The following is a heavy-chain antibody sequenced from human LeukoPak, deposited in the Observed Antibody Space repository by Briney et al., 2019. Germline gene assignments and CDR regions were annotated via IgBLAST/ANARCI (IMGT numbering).Heavy chain of an antibody. J-gene: IGHJ4*02. CDR1: GFTFRTYS. CDR2: ISGSGGST. CDR3: AKDRGYSSGWYFDY. Sequence: PGGSLRLSCAASGFTFRTYSMNWVRQAPGKGLEWVSAISGSGGSTYYADSVKGRFTISRDNSKNTLYLQMNSLRAEDTAVYYCAKDRGYSSGWYFDYWGQGTLVTVSS. D-gene: IGHD6-19*01. V-gene: IGHV3-23*01.